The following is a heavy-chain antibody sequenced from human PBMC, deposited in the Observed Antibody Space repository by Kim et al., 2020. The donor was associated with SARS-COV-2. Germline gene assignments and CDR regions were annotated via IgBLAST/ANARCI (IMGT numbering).Heavy chain of an antibody. J-gene: IGHJ6*02. V-gene: IGHV3-64*04. CDR3: ARDRGEVGSGVSYYYGMDV. D-gene: IGHD3-3*01. Sequence: GRFTIARDNSKSTLYMQMNSLGAEDTAVYYCARDRGEVGSGVSYYYGMDVWGQGTTVTVSS.